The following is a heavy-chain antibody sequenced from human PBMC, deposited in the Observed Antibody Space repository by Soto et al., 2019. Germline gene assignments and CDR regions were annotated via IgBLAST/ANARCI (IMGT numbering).Heavy chain of an antibody. Sequence: GGSLRLSCAASGFTFSSYAMSWVRQAPGKGLEWVSAISGSGGSTYYADSVKGRFTISRDNSKNTLYLQMNSLRAEDTAVYYCAKDRIAVAGPYDAFDIWGQGTMVTVS. CDR1: GFTFSSYA. CDR2: ISGSGGST. V-gene: IGHV3-23*01. J-gene: IGHJ3*02. D-gene: IGHD6-19*01. CDR3: AKDRIAVAGPYDAFDI.